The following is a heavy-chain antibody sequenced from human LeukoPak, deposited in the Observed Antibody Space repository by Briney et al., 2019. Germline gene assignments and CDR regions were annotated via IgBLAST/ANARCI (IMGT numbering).Heavy chain of an antibody. Sequence: GGSLRLSCAASGFTFSSYSMSWVRQAPGKGLEWVANIKQDGSEKYYVDSVKGRFTISRDNAKNSLYLQMNSLRAEDTAVYYCARIDGSGRTGNRYYYYYYGMDVWGQGTTVTVSS. J-gene: IGHJ6*02. CDR3: ARIDGSGRTGNRYYYYYYGMDV. D-gene: IGHD3-10*01. CDR2: IKQDGSEK. CDR1: GFTFSSYS. V-gene: IGHV3-7*01.